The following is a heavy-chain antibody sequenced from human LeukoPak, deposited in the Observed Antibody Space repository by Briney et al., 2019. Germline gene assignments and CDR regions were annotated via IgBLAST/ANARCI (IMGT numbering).Heavy chain of an antibody. CDR1: GFTVSSND. CDR3: ARGAGAYNYYAMDV. V-gene: IGHV3-66*01. J-gene: IGHJ6*02. Sequence: GGSLRLSCAASGFTVSSNDMNWVRQAPGKGLEWVSAIYSGGSTFSVDSVKGRFTISRDNSKNTLYLQMNSLRAEDTALYYCARGAGAYNYYAMDVWGQGTTVTVSS. D-gene: IGHD6-19*01. CDR2: IYSGGST.